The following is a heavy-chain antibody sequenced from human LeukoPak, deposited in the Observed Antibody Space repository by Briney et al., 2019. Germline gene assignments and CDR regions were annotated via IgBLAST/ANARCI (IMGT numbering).Heavy chain of an antibody. CDR3: AKRISHSSTCSFDS. CDR2: IQNDGSNK. D-gene: IGHD6-13*01. V-gene: IGHV3-30*02. CDR1: GFTFGSYG. J-gene: IGHJ4*02. Sequence: TGGSLRLSCAASGFTFGSYGMHWVRQAPGKGLEWMAFIQNDGSNKYYVDSVKGRFTISRDNSKNTLYLQMNSLRAEDTAVYYCAKRISHSSTCSFDSWGQGTLVTVSS.